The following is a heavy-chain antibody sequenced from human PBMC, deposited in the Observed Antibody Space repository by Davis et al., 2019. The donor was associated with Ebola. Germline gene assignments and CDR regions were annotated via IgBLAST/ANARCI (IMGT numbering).Heavy chain of an antibody. J-gene: IGHJ6*02. CDR2: IYGSGTT. CDR3: AKPPPYNRNSADSGYYYYGMDV. V-gene: IGHV3-53*01. Sequence: PGGSLRLSCAASGFTVSSNYMTWVRPAPGKGLERVASIYGSGTTYYADSVKACFTVSRDNSTNTMSRQMNSLTVEDTAVYYCAKPPPYNRNSADSGYYYYGMDVWGQGTTVTVS. CDR1: GFTVSSNY. D-gene: IGHD1-14*01.